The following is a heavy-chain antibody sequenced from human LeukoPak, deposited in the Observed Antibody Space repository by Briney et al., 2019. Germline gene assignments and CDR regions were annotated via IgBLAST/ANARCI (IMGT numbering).Heavy chain of an antibody. CDR3: ARRRYDFWSGYFNWFDP. D-gene: IGHD3-3*01. Sequence: SETLSLTCAVYGGSFSGYYWSWIRQPPGKGLEWIGEINLSGSTNYNPSLKSRVTISVDTSKNQFSLKLSSVTAADTAVYYCARRRYDFWSGYFNWFDPWGQGTLVTVSS. V-gene: IGHV4-34*01. CDR2: INLSGST. CDR1: GGSFSGYY. J-gene: IGHJ5*02.